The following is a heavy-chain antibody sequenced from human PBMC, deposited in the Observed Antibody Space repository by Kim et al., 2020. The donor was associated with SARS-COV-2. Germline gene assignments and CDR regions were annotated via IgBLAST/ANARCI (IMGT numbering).Heavy chain of an antibody. Sequence: SVKSRITISRDTSNHQFSLQLNSVTPEDTAVYYCARTVSAAGGDNWFDPWGQGTLVTVSS. V-gene: IGHV6-1*01. CDR3: ARTVSAAGGDNWFDP. J-gene: IGHJ5*02. D-gene: IGHD6-13*01.